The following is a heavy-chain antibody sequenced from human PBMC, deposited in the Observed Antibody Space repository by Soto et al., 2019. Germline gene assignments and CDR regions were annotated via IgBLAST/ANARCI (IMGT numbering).Heavy chain of an antibody. J-gene: IGHJ4*02. CDR1: GYTFTSYA. V-gene: IGHV1-3*05. CDR2: INAGNGNT. Sequence: QVQLVQSGAEEKKPGASVKVSCKASGYTFTSYAMHWVRQAPGQRLEWMGWINAGNGNTKYSQKLQGRVTIPRDTDASIAYMELSSLRSEGTAVYYCARSIVVVTALDYWGQGTLVTVSS. D-gene: IGHD2-21*02. CDR3: ARSIVVVTALDY.